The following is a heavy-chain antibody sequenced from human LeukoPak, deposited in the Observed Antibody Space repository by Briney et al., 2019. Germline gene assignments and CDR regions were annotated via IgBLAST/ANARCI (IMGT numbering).Heavy chain of an antibody. CDR2: ISDNGGST. V-gene: IGHV3-23*01. Sequence: GESLRLSCAASGFTFSSYAMSWVRQAPGKGLEWVSSISDNGGSTYSADSVKGRFTISRDNSKNTLYLQMNSLRAEDTAVYYCAREFGLITSHWGQGTLVTVSS. CDR1: GFTFSSYA. CDR3: AREFGLITSH. D-gene: IGHD3/OR15-3a*01. J-gene: IGHJ1*01.